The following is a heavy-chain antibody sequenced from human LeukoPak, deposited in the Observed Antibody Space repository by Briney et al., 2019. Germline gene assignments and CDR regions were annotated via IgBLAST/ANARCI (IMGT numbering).Heavy chain of an antibody. Sequence: SETVSPTCTVSGGSLGGNCWNWTRQSPESGLEWIGRIYGGRTKYNPSLMSRVTTSFDTSKNQFSLNLRSVTAADTAVYYCAMRVREQRDTSPCNWLDPWG. V-gene: IGHV4-4*08. CDR3: AMRVREQRDTSPCNWLDP. CDR2: IYGGRT. CDR1: GGSLGGNC. J-gene: IGHJ5*02. D-gene: IGHD1/OR15-1a*01.